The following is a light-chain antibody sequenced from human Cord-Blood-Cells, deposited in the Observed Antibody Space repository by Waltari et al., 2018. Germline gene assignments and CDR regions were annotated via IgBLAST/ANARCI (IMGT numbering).Light chain of an antibody. CDR2: GAS. V-gene: IGKV3-15*01. Sequence: EIVMTQSPATLSVSPGERATLSCRASQSVSSNLAWYQQQPGQAPRRLIYGASTRATGIPARFSGSGSGTEFTLTISSLQSEDFAVYYWQQYNNWPPYTFGQGTKLEIK. J-gene: IGKJ2*01. CDR1: QSVSSN. CDR3: QQYNNWPPYT.